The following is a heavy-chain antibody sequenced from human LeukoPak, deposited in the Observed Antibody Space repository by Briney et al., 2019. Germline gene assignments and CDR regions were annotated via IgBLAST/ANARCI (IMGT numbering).Heavy chain of an antibody. J-gene: IGHJ4*02. D-gene: IGHD6-19*01. CDR3: AKDKKYSSGWYYFDY. CDR2: ISGSGGST. Sequence: GGSLRLSCAASGFTFNTYAMHWVRQAPGKGLEWVSAISGSGGSTYYADSVKGRFTISRDNSKNTLYLQMNSLRAEDTAVYYCAKDKKYSSGWYYFDYWGQGTLVTVSS. V-gene: IGHV3-23*01. CDR1: GFTFNTYA.